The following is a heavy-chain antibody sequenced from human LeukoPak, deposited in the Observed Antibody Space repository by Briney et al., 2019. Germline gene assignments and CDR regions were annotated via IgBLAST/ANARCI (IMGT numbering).Heavy chain of an antibody. CDR2: INHSGST. CDR1: GGSFSGYY. Sequence: SETLSLTCAVYGGSFSGYYWSWIRQPPGKGLEWIGEINHSGSTNYNPSLKSRVTISVDTSKNQFSLKLSSVTAADTAVYYCAREPATHYYYMDVWGKGTTVTISS. J-gene: IGHJ6*03. V-gene: IGHV4-34*01. CDR3: AREPATHYYYMDV.